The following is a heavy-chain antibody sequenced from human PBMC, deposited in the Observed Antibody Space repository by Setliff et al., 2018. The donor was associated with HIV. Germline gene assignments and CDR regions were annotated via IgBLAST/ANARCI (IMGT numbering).Heavy chain of an antibody. CDR2: INPSDGST. J-gene: IGHJ4*02. Sequence: GASVKVSCKTSGYTFTSYTTHWVRQAPGQGLEWMGLINPSDGSTYYADSVKGRFTISRDNSKSTVYLQMGSLRAEDMAVYYCARVRVAAVAPYFDFWGQGALVTVSS. CDR3: ARVRVAAVAPYFDF. D-gene: IGHD6-13*01. CDR1: GYTFTSYT. V-gene: IGHV1-46*04.